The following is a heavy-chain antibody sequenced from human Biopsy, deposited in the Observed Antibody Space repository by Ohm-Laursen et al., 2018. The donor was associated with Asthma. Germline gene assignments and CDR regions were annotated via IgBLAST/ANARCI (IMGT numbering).Heavy chain of an antibody. CDR3: AKDRAAGRSYYFDY. V-gene: IGHV3-30*18. CDR2: ILFDGRKI. Sequence: SLRLSCAASGFNFHNYGMNWLRRAPGKGLEWVAQILFDGRKINYPDSVKGRFTISRDNSKNMVYLQMNSLRPEDTAVYYCAKDRAAGRSYYFDYWGQGSLVSVSS. CDR1: GFNFHNYG. J-gene: IGHJ4*02. D-gene: IGHD6-13*01.